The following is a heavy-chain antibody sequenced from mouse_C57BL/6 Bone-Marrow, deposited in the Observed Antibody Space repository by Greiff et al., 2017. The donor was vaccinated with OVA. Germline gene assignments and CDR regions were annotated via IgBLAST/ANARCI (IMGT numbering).Heavy chain of an antibody. CDR2: ISNGGGST. J-gene: IGHJ1*03. CDR1: GFTFSDYY. Sequence: EVMLVESGGGLVQPGGSLKLSCAASGFTFSDYYMYWVRQTPEKRLEWVAYISNGGGSTYYPDTVKGRFTISRDNAKNTLYLQMSRLKSEDTAMYYCARPPDYYGSSYWYFDVWGTGTTVTVSS. D-gene: IGHD1-1*01. CDR3: ARPPDYYGSSYWYFDV. V-gene: IGHV5-12*01.